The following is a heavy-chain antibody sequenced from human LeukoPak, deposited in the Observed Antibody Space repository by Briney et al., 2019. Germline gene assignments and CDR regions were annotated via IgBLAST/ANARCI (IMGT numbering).Heavy chain of an antibody. Sequence: GGSLRLSCATSGFTFVDYGLTWVRQAPGKGLEWVANIKEDGSVKHCVDSVKGRFTISRDNAKNSLYLQMNSLRAEDTAVYYCARGGSESDYWGQGTLVTVSS. CDR3: ARGGSESDY. J-gene: IGHJ4*02. CDR1: GFTFVDYG. V-gene: IGHV3-7*01. CDR2: IKEDGSVK.